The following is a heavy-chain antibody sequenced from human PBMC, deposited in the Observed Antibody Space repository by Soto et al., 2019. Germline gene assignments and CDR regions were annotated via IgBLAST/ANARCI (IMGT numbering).Heavy chain of an antibody. D-gene: IGHD1-1*01. Sequence: QVQLVQSGAEVKKPGSSVKVSCKASGGTFSSYAINWVRQAPGHGLEWMGGIIPIFGKPNYAQRFQGRVMITADESTSTAHMELSSLRSEDTAVYYCARNNLQRGYYYHGMDVWGQGTTVTVSS. CDR1: GGTFSSYA. J-gene: IGHJ6*02. V-gene: IGHV1-69*01. CDR2: IIPIFGKP. CDR3: ARNNLQRGYYYHGMDV.